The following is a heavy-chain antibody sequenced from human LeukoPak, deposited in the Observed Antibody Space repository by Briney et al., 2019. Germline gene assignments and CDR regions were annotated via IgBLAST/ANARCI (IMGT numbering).Heavy chain of an antibody. CDR2: IYYSGST. J-gene: IGHJ5*02. CDR1: GGSISSGDYY. CDR3: ARLGASYYDSSGYWFDP. D-gene: IGHD3-22*01. Sequence: SETLSLTCTVSGGSISSGDYYWSWIRQPPGKGLEWIGYIYYSGSTNYNPSLKSRVTISVDTSKNQFSLKLSSVTAADTAVYYCARLGASYYDSSGYWFDPWGQGTLVTVSS. V-gene: IGHV4-30-4*01.